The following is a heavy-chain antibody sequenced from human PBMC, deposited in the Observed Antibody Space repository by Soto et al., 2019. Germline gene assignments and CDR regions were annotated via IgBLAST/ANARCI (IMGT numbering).Heavy chain of an antibody. CDR2: TKTDGTT. Sequence: GGSLRLSCAASGFTFSRHWIHWVRQAPGQGLVWVSRTKTDGTTSYADSVRGRFTISRDNAENTLYLQMNSLRAEDTAVYYCARDMRAVPWYGGISSAFDMWGQGTMVTVSS. CDR1: GFTFSRHW. CDR3: ARDMRAVPWYGGISSAFDM. V-gene: IGHV3-74*01. D-gene: IGHD3-10*01. J-gene: IGHJ3*02.